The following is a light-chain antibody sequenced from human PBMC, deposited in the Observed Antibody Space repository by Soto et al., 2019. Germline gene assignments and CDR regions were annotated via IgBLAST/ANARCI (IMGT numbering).Light chain of an antibody. CDR1: QSISSY. Sequence: DIQMTQSPSSLTASVGDSVTITCRASQSISSYLNWYQQKPGKAPKLLIYAASSLQSGVPSRFSGSGSGTDFTLTISSLQPEDFATYYCQQSYSTPVTFGQGTKVDI. CDR2: AAS. V-gene: IGKV1-39*01. CDR3: QQSYSTPVT. J-gene: IGKJ1*01.